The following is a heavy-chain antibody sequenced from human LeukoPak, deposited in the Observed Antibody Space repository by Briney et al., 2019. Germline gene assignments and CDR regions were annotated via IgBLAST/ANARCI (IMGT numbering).Heavy chain of an antibody. J-gene: IGHJ4*02. CDR1: GGTFSSYA. V-gene: IGHV1-69*04. Sequence: SVTVSCKASGGTFSSYAISWVRQAPGQGLEWMGRIIPILGIANYAQKFQGRVTITADKSTSTAYMELSSLRSEDTAVYYCXXXXXXXXXXFTDDSDYWGQGTLVTVSS. CDR3: XXXXXXXXXXFTDDSDY. CDR2: IIPILGIA.